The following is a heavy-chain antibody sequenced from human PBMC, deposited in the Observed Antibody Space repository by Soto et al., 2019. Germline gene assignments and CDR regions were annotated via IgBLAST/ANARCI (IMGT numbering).Heavy chain of an antibody. V-gene: IGHV3-30-3*01. Sequence: GGSLRLSCVGSGFIFSNFAMHWVRQTPGKGLEWVALISNDGSKIFYTDSVRDRFTISRDNSRSTVYLQMNNLRADDAAVYYCVAHLYCGYDCYPSAYDGWGRGKLVSGSS. CDR2: ISNDGSKI. CDR3: VAHLYCGYDCYPSAYDG. D-gene: IGHD2-21*02. J-gene: IGHJ3*01. CDR1: GFIFSNFA.